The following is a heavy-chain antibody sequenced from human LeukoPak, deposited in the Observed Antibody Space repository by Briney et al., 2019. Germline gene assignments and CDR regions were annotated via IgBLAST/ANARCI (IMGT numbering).Heavy chain of an antibody. V-gene: IGHV4-34*01. Sequence: SETLSLTCAVYGGSFSGYYWIWIRQPPGKGLEWIGEINNSGSANYNPSLNNRVTISMDTSKNQFSLILTSVTAADTAVYYCARLDAVNYGIQDAFDVWGQGTKVIVSS. D-gene: IGHD4-17*01. CDR3: ARLDAVNYGIQDAFDV. CDR1: GGSFSGYY. CDR2: INNSGSA. J-gene: IGHJ3*01.